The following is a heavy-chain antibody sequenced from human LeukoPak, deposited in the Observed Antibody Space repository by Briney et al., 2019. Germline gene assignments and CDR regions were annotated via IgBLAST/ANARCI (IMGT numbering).Heavy chain of an antibody. CDR3: ASNTGTVFDY. J-gene: IGHJ4*02. D-gene: IGHD7-27*01. V-gene: IGHV4-59*01. Sequence: SETLSLTCTVSGDFITAYYWSWIRQPPGKGLEWIGYVYYTGSTEYNPSLRSRVTISLDLSKHQFSLNLTSVTAADTAVYHCASNTGTVFDYWGQGALVTVSS. CDR2: VYYTGST. CDR1: GDFITAYY.